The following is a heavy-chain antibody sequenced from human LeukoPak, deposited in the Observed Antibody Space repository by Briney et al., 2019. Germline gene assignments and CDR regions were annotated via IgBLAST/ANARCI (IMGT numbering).Heavy chain of an antibody. CDR3: ARQVEIVTAVRSLAEYFQH. CDR1: GGSISSSSYY. CDR2: IYYSGST. Sequence: SETLSLTCTVSGGSISSSSYYWGWIRQPPGKGLEWIGSIYYSGSTYYNPSLKSRVTIFVDTSKNQFSLKLSSVTAADTAVYYCARQVEIVTAVRSLAEYFQHWGQGTLVTVSS. D-gene: IGHD2-21*02. V-gene: IGHV4-39*01. J-gene: IGHJ1*01.